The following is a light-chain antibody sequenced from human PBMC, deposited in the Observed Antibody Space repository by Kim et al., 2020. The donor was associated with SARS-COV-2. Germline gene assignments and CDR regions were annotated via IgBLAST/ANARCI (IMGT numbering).Light chain of an antibody. CDR3: QQYSSYWT. CDR2: KAS. V-gene: IGKV1-5*03. J-gene: IGKJ1*01. Sequence: SASVGDRVTITCRASQVIGSWLAWYQQKPGSAPKVLIYKASSLESGVPSRFSGSGSGTEFTPTISSLQPDDFATYYCQQYSSYWTFGQGTKVDIK. CDR1: QVIGSW.